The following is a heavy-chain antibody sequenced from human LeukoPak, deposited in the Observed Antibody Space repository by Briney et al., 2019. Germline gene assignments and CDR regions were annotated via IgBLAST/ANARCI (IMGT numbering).Heavy chain of an antibody. Sequence: ASVKVSCKASGYTFTGYYMHWVRQAPGQGLEWMGWINPNSGGTNYAQKFQGRVTMTRDTSISTAYMELSRLGSDDTAVYYCARSSGGSYWFDPWGQGTLVTVSS. V-gene: IGHV1-2*02. CDR3: ARSSGGSYWFDP. CDR2: INPNSGGT. J-gene: IGHJ5*02. D-gene: IGHD3-10*01. CDR1: GYTFTGYY.